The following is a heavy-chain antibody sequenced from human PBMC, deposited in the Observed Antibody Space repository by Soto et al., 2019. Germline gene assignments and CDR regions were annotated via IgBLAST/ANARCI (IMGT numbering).Heavy chain of an antibody. Sequence: QVQLVQSGAEVKKPGSSVKVSCKASGGTVSSYTFSWVRQAPGQGLEWMGRFIPILDLASYAQKFQGRVTITADKSTSTAYMELNSLRSEDTAVYYCATPRNVGVYGDYPLDYWGQGTLVAVSS. D-gene: IGHD4-17*01. J-gene: IGHJ4*02. CDR1: GGTVSSYT. V-gene: IGHV1-69*02. CDR3: ATPRNVGVYGDYPLDY. CDR2: FIPILDLA.